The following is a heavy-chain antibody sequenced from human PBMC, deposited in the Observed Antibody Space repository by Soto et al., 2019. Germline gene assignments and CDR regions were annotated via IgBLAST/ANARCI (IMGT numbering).Heavy chain of an antibody. J-gene: IGHJ4*02. Sequence: GESLKISCKGSGYSFTSYWIGWVRQMPGKGLEWMGIIYPGDSDTRYSPSFQGQVTISADKSISTVYVQWSSLKASDTAIYYCARTMYSTSSFDFWGPGTLVTVSS. CDR1: GYSFTSYW. CDR2: IYPGDSDT. V-gene: IGHV5-51*01. CDR3: ARTMYSTSSFDF. D-gene: IGHD6-6*01.